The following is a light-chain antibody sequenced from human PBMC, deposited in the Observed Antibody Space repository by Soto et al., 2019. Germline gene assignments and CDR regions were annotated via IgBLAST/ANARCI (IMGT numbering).Light chain of an antibody. CDR1: QSVTTKY. CDR2: DVS. V-gene: IGKV3-20*01. J-gene: IGKJ4*01. Sequence: IVLTQSPGTLSLSPGERATLSCRASQSVTTKYLAWFQHKPGQAPRLLMYDVSTRVTGFPDRFSGSGSGTDFTLTISALEPEDFAVYYCQHYDDSPSFGGGTKVEIK. CDR3: QHYDDSPS.